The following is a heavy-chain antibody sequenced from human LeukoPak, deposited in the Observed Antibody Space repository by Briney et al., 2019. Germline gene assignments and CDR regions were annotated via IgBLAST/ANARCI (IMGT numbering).Heavy chain of an antibody. J-gene: IGHJ6*02. CDR2: IKQDGSEK. D-gene: IGHD3-9*01. Sequence: GGSLRLSCAASGFTFSSYWMSWVRQAPGKGLEWVANIKQDGSEKYYVDSVKGRFTISRDNAKNSLYLQMNSLGAEDTAVYYCARETYDILTGYYTPYYGMDVWGQGTTVTVSS. V-gene: IGHV3-7*03. CDR1: GFTFSSYW. CDR3: ARETYDILTGYYTPYYGMDV.